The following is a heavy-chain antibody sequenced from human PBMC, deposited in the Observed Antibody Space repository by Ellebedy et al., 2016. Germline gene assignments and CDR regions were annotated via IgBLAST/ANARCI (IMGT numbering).Heavy chain of an antibody. CDR2: ISYSGNKV. V-gene: IGHV3-30*03. Sequence: GESLKISXAASGFTFSSYGMHWVRQAPGKGLDWVALISYSGNKVYYGDSVKGRFTISRDNSKNTVYLQMNSLRAEDTALYYCARDSSGGPGPSSYGSDYWGQGTLVAVSS. CDR1: GFTFSSYG. CDR3: ARDSSGGPGPSSYGSDY. J-gene: IGHJ4*02. D-gene: IGHD5-18*01.